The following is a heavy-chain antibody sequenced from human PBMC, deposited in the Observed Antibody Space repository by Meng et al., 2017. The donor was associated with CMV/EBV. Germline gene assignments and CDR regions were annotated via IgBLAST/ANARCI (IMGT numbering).Heavy chain of an antibody. J-gene: IGHJ4*02. CDR2: IYTSGST. Sequence: QLHQCVPVLGNPPTTLSITCTVSGGSISSYYWSWIRQPAGKGLEWIGRIYTSGSTNYNPSLKSRVTMSVDTSKNQFSLKLSSVTAADTAVYYCARHGDTAMVVGIDYWGQGTLVTVSS. V-gene: IGHV4-4*07. CDR3: ARHGDTAMVVGIDY. CDR1: GGSISSYY. D-gene: IGHD5-18*01.